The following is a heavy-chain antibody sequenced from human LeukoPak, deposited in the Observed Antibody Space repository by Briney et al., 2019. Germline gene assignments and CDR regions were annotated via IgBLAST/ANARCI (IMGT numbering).Heavy chain of an antibody. D-gene: IGHD3-22*01. CDR2: ISAYNGNT. Sequence: ASVKVSCKASGYTFTSYGISWVRQAPGQGLEWMGWISAYNGNTNYAQKLQGRVTMTTDTSTSTAYMELRSLRSDDTAVYYCARLSPPTYYYDSSGSQDPMADYWGQGTLVTVSS. CDR3: ARLSPPTYYYDSSGSQDPMADY. CDR1: GYTFTSYG. J-gene: IGHJ4*02. V-gene: IGHV1-18*01.